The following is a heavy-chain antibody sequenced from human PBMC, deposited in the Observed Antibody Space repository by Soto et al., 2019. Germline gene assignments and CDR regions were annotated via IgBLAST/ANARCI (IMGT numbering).Heavy chain of an antibody. CDR1: GGSISSGGYY. CDR3: AIPGLVCSGCSCYVGSEYYYMDV. D-gene: IGHD2-15*01. J-gene: IGHJ6*03. V-gene: IGHV4-31*03. Sequence: SETLSLTCTVSGGSISSGGYYWSWIRQHPGKGLEWIGYIYYSGSTYYNTSLKSRVTISVDTSKNQFSLKLSSVPAADTAVYYCAIPGLVCSGCSCYVGSEYYYMDVWGKGTTVTVSS. CDR2: IYYSGST.